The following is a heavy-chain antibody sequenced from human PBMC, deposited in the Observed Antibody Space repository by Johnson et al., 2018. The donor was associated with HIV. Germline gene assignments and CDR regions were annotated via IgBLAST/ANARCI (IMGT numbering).Heavy chain of an antibody. J-gene: IGHJ3*02. Sequence: QVQLVESGGGVVQPGGSLRLSCAATGFSFRSYGMHWVRQGPGKGLEWMAFIRYDGSNKFYADSVKGRFTISRDNSKNTLYLQMNSLRPEDTALYYCARGGDYYDSSGYGDIWGQGTMVTVSS. V-gene: IGHV3-30*02. CDR1: GFSFRSYG. CDR2: IRYDGSNK. D-gene: IGHD3-22*01. CDR3: ARGGDYYDSSGYGDI.